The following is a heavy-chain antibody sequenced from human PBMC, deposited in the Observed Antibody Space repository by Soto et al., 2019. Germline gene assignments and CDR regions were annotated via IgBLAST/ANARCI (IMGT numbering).Heavy chain of an antibody. CDR3: ARGGYCSSTSCYTSWFDP. CDR1: GGSFSGYY. V-gene: IGHV4-34*01. J-gene: IGHJ5*02. D-gene: IGHD2-2*02. CDR2: INHSGST. Sequence: SETLSLTCAVYGGSFSGYYWSWIRQPPGKGLEWIGEINHSGSTNYNPSLKSRVTISVDTSKTQFSLKLSSVTAADTAVYYCARGGYCSSTSCYTSWFDPWGQGTLVTVSS.